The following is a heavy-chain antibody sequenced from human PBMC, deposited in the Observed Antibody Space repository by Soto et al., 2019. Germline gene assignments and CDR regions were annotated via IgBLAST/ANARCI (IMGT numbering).Heavy chain of an antibody. J-gene: IGHJ3*02. V-gene: IGHV3-74*01. Sequence: PGGSLRLSCAASGFTLSSYWMHWVRQAPGKGLVWVSRINSDGSSTSYADSVKGRFTISRDNAKNTLYLQMNSLRAEDTAVYYCARGMYRRSDAFDIWGQGTMVTVSS. D-gene: IGHD3-16*02. CDR1: GFTLSSYW. CDR2: INSDGSST. CDR3: ARGMYRRSDAFDI.